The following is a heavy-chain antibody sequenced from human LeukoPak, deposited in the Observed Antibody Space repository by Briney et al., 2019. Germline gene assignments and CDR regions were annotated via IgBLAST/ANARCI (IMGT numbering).Heavy chain of an antibody. CDR1: GYSISSGYY. V-gene: IGHV4-38-2*01. CDR2: IYHSGST. J-gene: IGHJ4*02. CDR3: ASRGGSYSDDFDY. D-gene: IGHD1-26*01. Sequence: SETLSLTCAVSGYSISSGYYWGWIRQPPGKGLEWIGSIYHSGSTYYNPSLKSRVTISVDTSKNQFSLKLSPVTAADTAVYYCASRGGSYSDDFDYWGQGTLVTVSS.